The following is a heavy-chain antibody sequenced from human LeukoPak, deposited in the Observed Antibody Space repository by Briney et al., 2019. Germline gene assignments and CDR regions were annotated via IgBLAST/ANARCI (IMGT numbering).Heavy chain of an antibody. V-gene: IGHV4-4*09. CDR2: IYTSGST. Sequence: SETLSLTCTVSGGSISSYYWSWNRQPPGKGLEWIGYIYTSGSTNYNPSLKSRVTISVDTSKNQFSLKLSSVTAADTAVYYCARHAPGYSNINWFDPWGQGTLVTVSS. CDR1: GGSISSYY. J-gene: IGHJ5*02. D-gene: IGHD5-18*01. CDR3: ARHAPGYSNINWFDP.